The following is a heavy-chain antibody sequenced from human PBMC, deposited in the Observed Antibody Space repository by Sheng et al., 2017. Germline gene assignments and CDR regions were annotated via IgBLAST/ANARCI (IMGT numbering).Heavy chain of an antibody. CDR2: IIPILGIA. CDR1: GGTFSSYA. V-gene: IGHV1-69*04. CDR3: AGSSTWGPNWFDP. J-gene: IGHJ5*02. D-gene: IGHD3-10*01. Sequence: QVQLVQSGAEVKKPGSSVKVSCKASGGTFSSYAISWVRQAPGQGLEWMGGIIPILGIANYAQKFQGRVTITADKSTSTAYMELSSLRSEDTAVYYCAGSSTWGPNWFDPWGQGTLVTVSS.